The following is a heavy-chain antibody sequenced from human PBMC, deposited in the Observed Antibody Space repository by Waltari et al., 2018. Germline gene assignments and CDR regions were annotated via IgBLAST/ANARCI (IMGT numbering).Heavy chain of an antibody. V-gene: IGHV1-18*01. J-gene: IGHJ4*02. Sequence: QIHLVQSGAEVKEPGASVRVSCKASGYIFNHYGICWVRPAPGQGLEWMGWISAYNGNTQYAPKFEGRVTMTTDTSTSTAYMELRSLRFDDTAVYYCAKDADYGSGSNHFDYWGQGTLVTVSS. CDR1: GYIFNHYG. CDR3: AKDADYGSGSNHFDY. CDR2: ISAYNGNT. D-gene: IGHD3-10*01.